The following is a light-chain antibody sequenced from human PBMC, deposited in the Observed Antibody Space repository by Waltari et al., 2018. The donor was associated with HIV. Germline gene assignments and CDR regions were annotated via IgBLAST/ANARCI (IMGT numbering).Light chain of an antibody. Sequence: QSALTQPASVSGSPGQSITISCTGTSRDVGDYNYFSWYQQHPGKAPNLMIYELSNRPSGVSTRFSGSKSGNTASLTISGLQAEDEADYYCSSYTSGSVVFGGGTKLTVL. CDR1: SRDVGDYNY. CDR2: ELS. CDR3: SSYTSGSVV. V-gene: IGLV2-14*01. J-gene: IGLJ2*01.